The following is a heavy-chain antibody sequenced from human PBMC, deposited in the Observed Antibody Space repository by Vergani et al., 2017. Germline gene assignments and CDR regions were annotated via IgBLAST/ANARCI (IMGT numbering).Heavy chain of an antibody. V-gene: IGHV1-46*03. D-gene: IGHD3-9*01. CDR1: GYTFSNYS. CDR3: ARGDYGILTGYRY. Sequence: QVQVVQSGAEVKKSGASVKVSCKTSGYTFSNYSMHWVRQAPGQGLEWMGIINPIGGHTNYAQKFQGRVTMTRDTSTSTVYMELSSLRSEDTAIYYCARGDYGILTGYRYWGQGTLVTVSA. CDR2: INPIGGHT. J-gene: IGHJ4*02.